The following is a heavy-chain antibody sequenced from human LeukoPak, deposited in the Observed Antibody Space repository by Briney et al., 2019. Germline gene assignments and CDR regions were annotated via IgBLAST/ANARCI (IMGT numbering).Heavy chain of an antibody. J-gene: IGHJ6*03. CDR1: GFTFSSYV. V-gene: IGHV3-30*01. D-gene: IGHD1-1*01. CDR2: ISDDGSNK. CDR3: ARDQGWKTFSYYMDV. Sequence: GGSLRLSRAASGFTFSSYVMYWARQAPGKGLEWVAVISDDGSNKFYADSVKGRSTISRDSSKNTLYLQLNSLRVEDTAVYYCARDQGWKTFSYYMDVWGKGTTVTVSS.